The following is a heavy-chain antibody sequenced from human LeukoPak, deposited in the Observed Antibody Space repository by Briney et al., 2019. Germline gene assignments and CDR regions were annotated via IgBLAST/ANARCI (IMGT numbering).Heavy chain of an antibody. D-gene: IGHD3-3*01. CDR1: GFTFGKYW. Sequence: GGSLRLSCVASGFTFGKYWMSWVRQAPGKGLEWVANIKLDGSEKNYVDSVKGRFTISRDNTKNSLYLQMNSLRAEDTAVSYCARDQYDTWSRRGNFDSWGQGTLVIVSS. V-gene: IGHV3-7*03. J-gene: IGHJ4*02. CDR2: IKLDGSEK. CDR3: ARDQYDTWSRRGNFDS.